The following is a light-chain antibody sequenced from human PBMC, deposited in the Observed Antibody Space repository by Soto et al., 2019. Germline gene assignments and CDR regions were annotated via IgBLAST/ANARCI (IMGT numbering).Light chain of an antibody. CDR3: SSFRSGSVVL. CDR2: GVT. J-gene: IGLJ3*02. CDR1: SSDVGGYNY. V-gene: IGLV2-14*01. Sequence: QSVLTQPASVSGSPGQSITISCTGTSSDVGGYNYVSWYQQHPGKAPKLVIYGVTYRPSGVSARFSGSKFQNTASPTISGLQAEDEADYYCSSFRSGSVVLFGGGTKVTVL.